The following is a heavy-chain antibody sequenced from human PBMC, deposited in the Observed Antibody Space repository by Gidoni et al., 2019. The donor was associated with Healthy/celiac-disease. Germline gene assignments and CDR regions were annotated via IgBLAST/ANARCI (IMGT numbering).Heavy chain of an antibody. J-gene: IGHJ4*02. CDR3: ARERGEISGDY. CDR2: ISSSGSTI. Sequence: EVKLGESGGGWVQPGGARRLSCAASGFTFSSYEMNWVRQAPGKGLELVSYISSSGSTIYYADSVKGLFTISRDNAKNSLYLQMNSLRAEDTAVYYCARERGEISGDYWGQGTLVPVSS. CDR1: GFTFSSYE. V-gene: IGHV3-48*03. D-gene: IGHD3-3*02.